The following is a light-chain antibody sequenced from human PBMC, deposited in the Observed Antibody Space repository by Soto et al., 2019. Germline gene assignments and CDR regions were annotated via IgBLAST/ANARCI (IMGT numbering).Light chain of an antibody. CDR3: SSYGGSNNLV. CDR1: SSDVGGYNY. Sequence: QSALTQPPSASGSPGQSVTISCTGTSSDVGGYNYVSWYQQHPGKVPKLMIYEVNKRPSGVPERFSGSNSGNTASLTVSGLQAEDEADYYCSSYGGSNNLVFGGGTKVTVL. CDR2: EVN. J-gene: IGLJ2*01. V-gene: IGLV2-8*01.